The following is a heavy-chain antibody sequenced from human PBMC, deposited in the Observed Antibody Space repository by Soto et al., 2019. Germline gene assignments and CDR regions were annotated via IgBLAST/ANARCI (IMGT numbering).Heavy chain of an antibody. V-gene: IGHV4-59*01. Sequence: PSETLSLTCDVSGDFLTTYYWNWIRQSPGKGLEWIGYTFYGGHTNYNPSLRGRATISVDTSKNQFSLKLSSVTAADTAVYYCARSPKYSSGCNGGFDYWGQGNLVTVSS. J-gene: IGHJ4*02. CDR2: TFYGGHT. CDR1: GDFLTTYY. CDR3: ARSPKYSSGCNGGFDY. D-gene: IGHD6-19*01.